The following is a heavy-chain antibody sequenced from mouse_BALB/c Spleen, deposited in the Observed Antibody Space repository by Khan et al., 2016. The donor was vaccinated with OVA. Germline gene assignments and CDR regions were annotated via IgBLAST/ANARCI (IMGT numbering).Heavy chain of an antibody. CDR1: GYTFTNHG. D-gene: IGHD1-1*02. CDR2: INNNSGEP. V-gene: IGHV9-3*02. J-gene: IGHJ4*01. Sequence: QVQLKQSGPEMNKPGETVKISCKASGYTFTNHGMNWVRQAPGKGLKWMGWINNNSGEPKYAEEFKGRFDFSLDTSATTAYLNINNLKNEDTATYFCARREWSYYVMEYWGQGASLTVSS. CDR3: ARREWSYYVMEY.